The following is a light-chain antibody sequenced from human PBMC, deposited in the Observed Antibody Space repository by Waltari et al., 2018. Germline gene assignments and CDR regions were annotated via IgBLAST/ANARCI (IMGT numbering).Light chain of an antibody. J-gene: IGLJ2*01. CDR3: SSYAGSSKGV. Sequence: QSALTQPASVSGSPGQSLTISCTGTSSDVGNYKRVSWYQQHPGKAPNLMIYAVSKRPSGVSDRFSGSKSGDMVSLTISGLQPEDEAEYFCSSYAGSSKGVFGGGTKVTVL. CDR1: SSDVGNYKR. V-gene: IGLV2-23*02. CDR2: AVS.